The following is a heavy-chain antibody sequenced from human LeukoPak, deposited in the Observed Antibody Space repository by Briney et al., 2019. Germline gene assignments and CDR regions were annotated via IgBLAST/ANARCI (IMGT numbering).Heavy chain of an antibody. CDR1: GGSISSSSYY. CDR3: ARRYYDILTGYSNFDY. D-gene: IGHD3-9*01. Sequence: PSDTLSLTCTVSGGSISSSSYYWGWIRQPPGKGLERIWRIHYSGSTCYNRYLTSRVTISVDTSKNQFSLKLSSVTAADTAVYYCARRYYDILTGYSNFDYWGQGTLVTVSS. CDR2: IHYSGST. V-gene: IGHV4-39*01. J-gene: IGHJ4*02.